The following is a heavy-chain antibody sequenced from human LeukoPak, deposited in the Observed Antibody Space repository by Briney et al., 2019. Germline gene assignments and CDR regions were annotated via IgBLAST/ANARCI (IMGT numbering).Heavy chain of an antibody. CDR1: GGSISSYY. Sequence: SETLSLTCTVSGGSISSYYWSWIRQPPGKGLEWIGYIYYSGSTYYNPSLKSRVTISVDTSKNQFSLKLSSVTAADTAVYYCASVSIAGYYYYGMDVWGQGTTVTVSS. V-gene: IGHV4-59*12. CDR2: IYYSGST. D-gene: IGHD6-6*01. J-gene: IGHJ6*02. CDR3: ASVSIAGYYYYGMDV.